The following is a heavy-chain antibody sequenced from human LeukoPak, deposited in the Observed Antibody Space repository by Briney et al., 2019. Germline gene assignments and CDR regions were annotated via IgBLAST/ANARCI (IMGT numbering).Heavy chain of an antibody. CDR3: ARDFCSGGSCYSPYYYYGMDV. CDR2: IRYDGNNK. D-gene: IGHD2-15*01. Sequence: PGGSLRLSCAASGFTFSTYGMHWVRQAPGKGLEWVAFIRYDGNNKYYADFVKGRFTISRDNSKNTLYQHMNSLRTEDTAVYYCARDFCSGGSCYSPYYYYGMDVWGQGTTVTVSS. CDR1: GFTFSTYG. V-gene: IGHV3-30*02. J-gene: IGHJ6*02.